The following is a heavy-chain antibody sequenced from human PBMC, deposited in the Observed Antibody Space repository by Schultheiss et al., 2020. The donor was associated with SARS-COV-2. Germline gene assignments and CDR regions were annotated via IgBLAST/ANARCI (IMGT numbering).Heavy chain of an antibody. CDR3: ARDCRPRYYDSSGYDY. Sequence: SETLSLTCAVSGGSISSSNWWSWVRQPPGKGLEWIGEIYHSGSTNYNPSLKSRVTISVDKSKNQFSLKLSSVTAADTAVYYCARDCRPRYYDSSGYDYWGQGTLVTVSS. CDR1: GGSISSSNW. D-gene: IGHD3-22*01. J-gene: IGHJ4*02. CDR2: IYHSGST. V-gene: IGHV4-4*02.